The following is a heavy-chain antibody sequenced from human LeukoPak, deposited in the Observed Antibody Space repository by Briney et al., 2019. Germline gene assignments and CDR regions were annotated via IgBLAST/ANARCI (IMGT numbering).Heavy chain of an antibody. Sequence: GGSLRLSCAASGFTFSDYYMSWIRQPPGKGLEWVSYISSSGSTIYYADSVKGRFTISRDNAKNTLYLQMNSLRAEDTALYYCAKDNWAVAGTWLDYWGQGTLVTVSS. CDR1: GFTFSDYY. J-gene: IGHJ4*02. D-gene: IGHD6-19*01. CDR3: AKDNWAVAGTWLDY. CDR2: ISSSGSTI. V-gene: IGHV3-11*01.